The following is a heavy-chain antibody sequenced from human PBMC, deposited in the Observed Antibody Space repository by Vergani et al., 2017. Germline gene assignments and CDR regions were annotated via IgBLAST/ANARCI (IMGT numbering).Heavy chain of an antibody. CDR3: ARVRYYDFWSGDQSRSYYFDY. J-gene: IGHJ4*02. D-gene: IGHD3-3*01. Sequence: QLQLQESGPGLVKPSETLSLTCTVSGGSISSSSYYWGWIRQPPGKGLEWIGEINHSGSTNYNPSLKSRVTISVDTSKNQFSLKLSSVTAADTAVYYCARVRYYDFWSGDQSRSYYFDYWGQGTLVTVSS. V-gene: IGHV4-39*07. CDR2: INHSGST. CDR1: GGSISSSSYY.